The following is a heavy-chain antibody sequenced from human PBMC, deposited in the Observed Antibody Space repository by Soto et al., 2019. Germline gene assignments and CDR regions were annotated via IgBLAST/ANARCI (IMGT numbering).Heavy chain of an antibody. J-gene: IGHJ4*02. CDR3: ARRWFGATQGIGYFDY. CDR2: IYYRGST. Sequence: QLQLQESGPGLVKPSETLSLTCTVSGGSISGSSYYWGWIRQPPGKGLEWIGSIYYRGSTYHNPSLKSRVTISVDTSDNKFSLKVTSATAADTAVYYCARRWFGATQGIGYFDYWGQGALVTVSS. CDR1: GGSISGSSYY. D-gene: IGHD3-10*01. V-gene: IGHV4-39*01.